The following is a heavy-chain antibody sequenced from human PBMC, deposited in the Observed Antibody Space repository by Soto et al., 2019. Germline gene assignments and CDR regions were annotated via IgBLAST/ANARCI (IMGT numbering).Heavy chain of an antibody. J-gene: IGHJ1*01. V-gene: IGHV3-66*01. CDR2: IYTGGST. Sequence: GGSLRLSCAASGFTVSSNYMIWVRQAPGKGLEWVSVIYTGGSTYYADSVKGRFTISRDNSKNTLYLQMNSLRAEDTAVYYCAREDHSSGHAGTFERWGQGTLVTVSS. CDR1: GFTVSSNY. CDR3: AREDHSSGHAGTFER. D-gene: IGHD3-22*01.